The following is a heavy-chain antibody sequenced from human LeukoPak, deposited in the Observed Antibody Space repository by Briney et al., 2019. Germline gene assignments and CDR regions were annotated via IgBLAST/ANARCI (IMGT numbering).Heavy chain of an antibody. CDR2: IWYDGSNK. CDR1: GFTFSSYG. J-gene: IGHJ4*02. CDR3: ATPVHDASLDY. V-gene: IGHV3-33*01. Sequence: TGGSLILSCAASGFTFSSYGMHWVRQAPGKGLEWVAVIWYDGSNKYYADSVKGRFTISRDNSKNTLYLQMNSLRAEDTAVYYCATPVHDASLDYWGQGTLVTVSS. D-gene: IGHD2-2*01.